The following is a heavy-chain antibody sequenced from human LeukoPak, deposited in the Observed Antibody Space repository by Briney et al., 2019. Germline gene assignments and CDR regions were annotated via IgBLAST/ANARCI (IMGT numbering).Heavy chain of an antibody. D-gene: IGHD3-3*01. CDR1: GYTFTSYG. V-gene: IGHV1-18*01. CDR3: ARDITYYDFWSGYYRFDY. J-gene: IGHJ4*02. Sequence: ASVKVSCKASGYTFTSYGISWVRQAPGQGLEWMGWISAYNGNTNYAQKLQGRVTMTTDTSTSTAYMELRSLRSDDTAVYYCARDITYYDFWSGYYRFDYWGQGTLVTVSS. CDR2: ISAYNGNT.